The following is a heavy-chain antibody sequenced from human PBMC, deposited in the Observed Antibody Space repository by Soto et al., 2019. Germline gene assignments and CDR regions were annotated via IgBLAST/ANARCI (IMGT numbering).Heavy chain of an antibody. CDR1: GGSISSSSYY. Sequence: QLQLQESGPGLVKPSETLSLTCTVSGGSISSSSYYWGWIRQPPGKGLEWIGSIYYSGSTYYNPSLKSRVTISVDTSKNQFSLKLSSVTAADTAVYYCARVEMATITGYYFDYWGQGTLVTVSS. J-gene: IGHJ4*02. CDR3: ARVEMATITGYYFDY. V-gene: IGHV4-39*01. D-gene: IGHD5-12*01. CDR2: IYYSGST.